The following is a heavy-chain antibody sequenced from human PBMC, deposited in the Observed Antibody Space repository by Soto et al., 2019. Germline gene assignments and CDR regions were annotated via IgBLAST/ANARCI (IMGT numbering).Heavy chain of an antibody. V-gene: IGHV3-30*03. CDR3: AASSGQAWFDP. CDR1: GFTFSSYG. J-gene: IGHJ5*02. CDR2: ISYDGSNK. D-gene: IGHD3-22*01. Sequence: QVQLVESGGGVVQPGRSLRLSCAASGFTFSSYGMHWVRQAPGKGLEWVAVISYDGSNKYYADSVKGRFTISRDNSKNTLYLQMNSLRAEDTAVYYCAASSGQAWFDPWGQGTLVTVSS.